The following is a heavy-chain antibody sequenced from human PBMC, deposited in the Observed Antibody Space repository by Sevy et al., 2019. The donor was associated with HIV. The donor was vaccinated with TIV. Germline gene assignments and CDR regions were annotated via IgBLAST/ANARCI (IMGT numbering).Heavy chain of an antibody. D-gene: IGHD3-22*01. Sequence: GGSLRLSCAASGFTFSGSAMHWVRQASGKGLEWVGRIRSKANSYATAYAASVKGRFTISRDDSKNKAYLQMNSLKTEDTAVYYCIARVYYDSSGYYYRKRYYFDYWGQGTLVTVSS. CDR1: GFTFSGSA. V-gene: IGHV3-73*01. J-gene: IGHJ4*02. CDR2: IRSKANSYAT. CDR3: IARVYYDSSGYYYRKRYYFDY.